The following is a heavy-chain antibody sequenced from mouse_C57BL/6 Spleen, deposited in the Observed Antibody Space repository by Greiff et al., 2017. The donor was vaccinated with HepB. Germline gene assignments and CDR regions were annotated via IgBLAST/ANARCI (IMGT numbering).Heavy chain of an antibody. D-gene: IGHD4-1*02. V-gene: IGHV5-16*01. CDR2: INYDGSST. CDR1: GFTFSDYY. Sequence: EVKVVESEGGLVQPGSSMKLSCTASGFTFSDYYMAWVRQVPEKGLEWVANINYDGSSTYYLDSLKSRFIISRDNAKNILYLQMSSLKSEDTATYYCARDHNWAFDYWGQGTTLTVSS. J-gene: IGHJ2*01. CDR3: ARDHNWAFDY.